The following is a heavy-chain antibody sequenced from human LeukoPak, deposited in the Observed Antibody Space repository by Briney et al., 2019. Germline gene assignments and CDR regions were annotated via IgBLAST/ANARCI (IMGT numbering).Heavy chain of an antibody. V-gene: IGHV4-4*07. CDR1: GGSISSCC. CDR3: AREPSTGYNPWYYGMDV. CDR2: IYTSGST. Sequence: PSETLSLTCTVSGGSISSCCWSWIRQPAGKGLGWIGRIYTSGSTNYNPSLKSRVTMSVDTSKNQFSLKLSSVTAADTAVYYCAREPSTGYNPWYYGMDVWGQGTTVTVSS. J-gene: IGHJ6*02. D-gene: IGHD3-9*01.